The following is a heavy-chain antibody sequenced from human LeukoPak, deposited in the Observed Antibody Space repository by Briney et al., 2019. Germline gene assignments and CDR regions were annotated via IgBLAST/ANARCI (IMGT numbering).Heavy chain of an antibody. V-gene: IGHV1-69*04. CDR3: ARDEYSYGPKTDY. J-gene: IGHJ4*02. CDR2: IIPILGIA. CDR1: GGTFSSYA. D-gene: IGHD5-18*01. Sequence: SVKVSCRASGGTFSSYAISWVRQAPGQGLEWMGRIIPILGIANYAQKFQGRVTITADKSTSTAYMELSSLRSEDTAVYYCARDEYSYGPKTDYWGQGTLVTVSS.